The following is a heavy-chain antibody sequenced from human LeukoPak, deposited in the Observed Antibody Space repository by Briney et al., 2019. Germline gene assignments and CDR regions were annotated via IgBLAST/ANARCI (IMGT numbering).Heavy chain of an antibody. J-gene: IGHJ3*02. CDR1: GFTVSSNY. Sequence: GGSLRLSCAASGFTVSSNYMSWVRQAPGKGLEWVSVIYSGGSTYYADSVKGRFTISRDNSKNTLYLQMNSLRAEDTAVCYCARGFFPKAYYYDSSRPDAFDIWGQGTMVTVSS. CDR3: ARGFFPKAYYYDSSRPDAFDI. D-gene: IGHD3-22*01. V-gene: IGHV3-66*01. CDR2: IYSGGST.